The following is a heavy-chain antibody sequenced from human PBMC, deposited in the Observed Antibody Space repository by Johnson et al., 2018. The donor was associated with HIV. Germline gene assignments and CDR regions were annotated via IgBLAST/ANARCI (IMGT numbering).Heavy chain of an antibody. J-gene: IGHJ3*02. Sequence: VQLVESGGGVVRPGESLRLSCAASGFTVSSNYMSWVRQAPGKGLEWVSVIYSGGSTYYADSVKGRFTISRDNSKNTLYLQMNSLRAEDTAVYYCMLRTHAEKAFDIWGQGTMVTVSS. D-gene: IGHD2-8*01. V-gene: IGHV3-66*01. CDR3: MLRTHAEKAFDI. CDR1: GFTVSSNY. CDR2: IYSGGST.